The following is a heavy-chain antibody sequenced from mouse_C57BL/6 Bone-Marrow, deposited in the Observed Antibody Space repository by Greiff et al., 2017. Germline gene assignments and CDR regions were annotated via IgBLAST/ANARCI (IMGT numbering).Heavy chain of an antibody. Sequence: DVKLVESGGGLVKPGGSLKLSCAASGFTFSSYTMSWVRQTPEKRLEWVATISGGGGNTYYPDSVKGRFTISRDNAKNTLYLQMSSLRSEDTALYYCARPLYYDYDAWFAYWGQGTLVTVSA. J-gene: IGHJ3*01. CDR1: GFTFSSYT. D-gene: IGHD2-4*01. V-gene: IGHV5-9*01. CDR2: ISGGGGNT. CDR3: ARPLYYDYDAWFAY.